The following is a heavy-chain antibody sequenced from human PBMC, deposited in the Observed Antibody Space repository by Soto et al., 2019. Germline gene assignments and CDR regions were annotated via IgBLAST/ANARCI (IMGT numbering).Heavy chain of an antibody. V-gene: IGHV1-8*02. D-gene: IGHD3-10*01. CDR1: GYTFTSYD. CDR2: MNPNSGNT. CDR3: ARPGETTDAFDI. J-gene: IGHJ3*02. Sequence: QVQLVQSGAEVKKPGASVKVSCKASGYTFTSYDINWVRQATGQGLEWMGWMNPNSGNTGYAQKFPGRVTMTWNTSINTAYMELSSLRSEDTAVYYCARPGETTDAFDIWGQGTMVTVSS.